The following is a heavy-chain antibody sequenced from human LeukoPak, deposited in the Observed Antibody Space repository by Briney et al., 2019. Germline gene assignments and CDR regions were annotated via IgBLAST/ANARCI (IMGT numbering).Heavy chain of an antibody. CDR3: ARGYKPGYSSGWSIFDY. J-gene: IGHJ4*02. CDR2: MNPNSGNT. CDR1: GYTFTGYY. Sequence: ASVKVSCKASGYTFTGYYMHWVRQAPGQGLEWMGWMNPNSGNTGYAQKFQGRVTMTRNTSISTAYMELSSLRSDDTAVYYCARGYKPGYSSGWSIFDYWGQGTLVTVSS. V-gene: IGHV1-8*02. D-gene: IGHD6-19*01.